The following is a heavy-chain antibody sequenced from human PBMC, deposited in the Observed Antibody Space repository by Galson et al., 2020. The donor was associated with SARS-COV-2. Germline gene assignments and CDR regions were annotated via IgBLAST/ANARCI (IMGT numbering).Heavy chain of an antibody. J-gene: IGHJ6*02. CDR2: IDWDDDK. D-gene: IGHD6-13*01. V-gene: IGHV2-70*01. Sequence: SGPTLVKPTQTLTLTCTFSGFSLSTSGMCVSWIRQPPGKALEWLALIDWDDDKYYSTSLKTRLTISKDTSKNQVVLTMTNMDPVDTATYYCARIIAAAGSYYGMDVWGQGTTVTVSS. CDR3: ARIIAAAGSYYGMDV. CDR1: GFSLSTSGMC.